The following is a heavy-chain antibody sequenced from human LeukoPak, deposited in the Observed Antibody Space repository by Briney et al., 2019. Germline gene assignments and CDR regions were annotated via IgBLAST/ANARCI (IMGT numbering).Heavy chain of an antibody. CDR2: IYTSGST. CDR3: ARDRFPLGFGELLPHFDY. D-gene: IGHD3-10*01. V-gene: IGHV4-4*07. Sequence: SETLSLTCTVSGGSISSYYWSWIRQPAGKGLEWIGRIYTSGSTNYNPSLKSRVTMSVDTSKNQFSLKLSSVTAADTAVYYCARDRFPLGFGELLPHFDYWGQGTLVTVSS. J-gene: IGHJ4*02. CDR1: GGSISSYY.